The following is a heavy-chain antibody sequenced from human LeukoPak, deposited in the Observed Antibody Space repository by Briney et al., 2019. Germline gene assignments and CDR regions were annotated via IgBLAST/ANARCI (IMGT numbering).Heavy chain of an antibody. Sequence: GGSLRLSCAASGFTFSSYAMHWVRQAPGKGLEWVAVISYDGSNKYYADSVKGRFTISRDNSKNTLYLQMNSLRAEDTAVYYCAKDLLRDDDYWGQGTLVTVSS. CDR3: AKDLLRDDDY. J-gene: IGHJ4*02. CDR1: GFTFSSYA. V-gene: IGHV3-30-3*01. CDR2: ISYDGSNK.